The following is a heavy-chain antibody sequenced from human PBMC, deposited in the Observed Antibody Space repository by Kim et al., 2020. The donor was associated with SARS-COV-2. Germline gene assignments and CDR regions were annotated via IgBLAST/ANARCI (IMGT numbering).Heavy chain of an antibody. J-gene: IGHJ6*03. V-gene: IGHV1-8*01. D-gene: IGHD2-2*01. CDR2: MNPNSGNT. Sequence: ASVKVSCKASGYTFTSYDINWVRQATGQGLEWMGWMNPNSGNTGYAQKFQGRVTMTRNTSISTAYMELSSLRSEDMAVYYCARGVVPAAMIYYYYKDVWGKGTTVTVSS. CDR3: ARGVVPAAMIYYYYKDV. CDR1: GYTFTSYD.